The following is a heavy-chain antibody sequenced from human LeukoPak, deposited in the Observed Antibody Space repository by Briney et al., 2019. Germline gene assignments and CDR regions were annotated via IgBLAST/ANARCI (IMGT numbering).Heavy chain of an antibody. J-gene: IGHJ4*02. CDR1: GYVFSSHG. V-gene: IGHV3-23*01. Sequence: PGGSLRLSCGASGYVFSSHGLTWVRQAPGKGLEWVANINGAGDNTVYAETVKGRFTISRDNSKNMVYLEMNTLRAEDTATYFCTKVSVCFGCYFDYWGQGALVTLSS. CDR3: TKVSVCFGCYFDY. CDR2: INGAGDNT. D-gene: IGHD3-3*01.